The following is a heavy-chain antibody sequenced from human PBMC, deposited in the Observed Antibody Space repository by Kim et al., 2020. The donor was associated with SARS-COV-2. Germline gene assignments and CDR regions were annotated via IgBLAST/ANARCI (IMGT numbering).Heavy chain of an antibody. D-gene: IGHD4-17*01. CDR3: SRGSPVTTFYHYYLGIDV. Sequence: SETLSLTCAVYGGSFSAYYWSWIRQPPGKGLEWIGEINHSGSTNYNPSLKSRVTISLDTSKNQFPLNLSSVTAAATAVYYCSRGSPVTTFYHYYLGIDV. V-gene: IGHV4-34*01. CDR2: INHSGST. J-gene: IGHJ6*01. CDR1: GGSFSAYY.